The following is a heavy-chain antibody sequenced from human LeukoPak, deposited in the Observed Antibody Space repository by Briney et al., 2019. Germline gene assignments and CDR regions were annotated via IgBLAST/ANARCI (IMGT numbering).Heavy chain of an antibody. D-gene: IGHD5-18*01. CDR1: GFTFDDYA. Sequence: GGSLRLSCAASGFTFDDYAMHWVRQAPGKGLEWVSGISWNSNSIGYADSVKGRFTISRDNAKNSLYLQMNSLRAEDTALYYCAREVEWIQLPFDYWGQGTLVTVSS. V-gene: IGHV3-9*01. J-gene: IGHJ4*02. CDR2: ISWNSNSI. CDR3: AREVEWIQLPFDY.